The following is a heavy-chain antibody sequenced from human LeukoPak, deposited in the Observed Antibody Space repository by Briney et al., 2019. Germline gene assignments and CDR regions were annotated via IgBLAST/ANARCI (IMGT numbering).Heavy chain of an antibody. CDR1: GFTFSSYE. CDR2: ISSSGSTI. D-gene: IGHD3-22*01. J-gene: IGHJ4*02. V-gene: IGHV3-48*03. CDR3: ARASSDHHFDY. Sequence: GGSLRLSCAASGFTFSSYEMNWVRQAPGKGLEWVSYISSSGSTIYYADSVKGRFTISRDNAKNSLYLQMNSLRAEDTAVYYCARASSDHHFDYWGQGTLVTVSS.